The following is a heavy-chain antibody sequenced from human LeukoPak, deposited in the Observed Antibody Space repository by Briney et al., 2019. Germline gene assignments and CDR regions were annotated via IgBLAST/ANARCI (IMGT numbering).Heavy chain of an antibody. Sequence: PSETLSLTCTVSGGSISSSSYYWGWIRQPPGKGLEWIGSIYYSGSTYYNPSLKSRVTISVDTSKNQFSLKLSSVTAADTAVYYCARAHHHDYVWGSYLPNWGQGTLVTVSS. D-gene: IGHD3-16*02. CDR3: ARAHHHDYVWGSYLPN. CDR1: GGSISSSSYY. CDR2: IYYSGST. V-gene: IGHV4-39*07. J-gene: IGHJ4*02.